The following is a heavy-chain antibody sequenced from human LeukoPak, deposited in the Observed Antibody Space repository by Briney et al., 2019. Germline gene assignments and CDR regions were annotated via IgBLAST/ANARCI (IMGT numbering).Heavy chain of an antibody. D-gene: IGHD6-19*01. CDR3: ARGKLHSSGWQPNFDY. Sequence: ASVKVSCKASGYTFTSYYMHWVRQAPGQGLEWMGIINPSGGSTSYAQKFQGRVTMTRNTSTSTVYMELSSLRSEDTAVYYCARGKLHSSGWQPNFDYWGQGTLVTVSS. J-gene: IGHJ4*02. CDR1: GYTFTSYY. V-gene: IGHV1-46*01. CDR2: INPSGGST.